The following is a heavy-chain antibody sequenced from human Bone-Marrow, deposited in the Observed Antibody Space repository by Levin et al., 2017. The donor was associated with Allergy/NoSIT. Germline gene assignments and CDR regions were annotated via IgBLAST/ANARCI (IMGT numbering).Heavy chain of an antibody. CDR3: GRGPRGYSDAWFDY. CDR1: GGSLSGFS. Sequence: SETLSLTCAVHGGSLSGFSWSWIRQSPGKGLEWIGEINHSGTSTYNPSPESRVTISADTSKNHLHLNLRSVTAEDAAFYCCGRGPRGYSDAWFDYWGQGSLVAVSS. CDR2: INHSGTS. J-gene: IGHJ5*01. V-gene: IGHV4-34*01. D-gene: IGHD5-12*01.